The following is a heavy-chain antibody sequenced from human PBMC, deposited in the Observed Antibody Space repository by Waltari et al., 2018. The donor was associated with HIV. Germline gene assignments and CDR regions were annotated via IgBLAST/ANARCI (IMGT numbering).Heavy chain of an antibody. D-gene: IGHD2-21*01. CDR1: GFTFSSYA. CDR2: ISGSGGST. V-gene: IGHV3-23*01. CDR3: AKGRHIVVVIAIFDY. Sequence: EVQLLESGGGLVQPGGSLRLSCAASGFTFSSYAMSWVRQAPGKGREWVSAISGSGGSTYYADSVKGRFTISRDNSKNTLYLQMNSLRAEDTAVYYCAKGRHIVVVIAIFDYWGQGTLVTVSS. J-gene: IGHJ4*02.